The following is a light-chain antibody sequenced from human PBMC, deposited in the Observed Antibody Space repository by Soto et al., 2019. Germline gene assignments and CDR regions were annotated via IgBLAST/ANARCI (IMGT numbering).Light chain of an antibody. V-gene: IGLV1-47*01. Sequence: QSVLTQPPSASGTPGQRVTISCSGSSSNSGSNYVYWYQQLPGTAPKLLIYRNNQRPSGVPDRFSGSKSGTSASLAISGLRSEDEADYYCAAWDDSLSGPWVVFGGGTKLTVL. CDR1: SSNSGSNY. CDR2: RNN. J-gene: IGLJ2*01. CDR3: AAWDDSLSGPWVV.